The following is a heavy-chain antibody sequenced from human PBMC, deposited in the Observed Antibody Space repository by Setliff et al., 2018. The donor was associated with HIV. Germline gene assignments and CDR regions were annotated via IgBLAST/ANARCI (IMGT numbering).Heavy chain of an antibody. CDR1: GGTFSSYA. Sequence: SVKVSCKASGGTFSSYAISWVRQAPGQGLEWMGGIIPIFGTANYAQKFQGRVTITTDESTSTAYMELSSLRSEDTAVYYCAFDSSGLLRLGEFSLYEKVGAFHIWGQGTMVTVSS. V-gene: IGHV1-69*05. CDR3: AFDSSGLLRLGEFSLYEKVGAFHI. J-gene: IGHJ3*02. CDR2: IIPIFGTA. D-gene: IGHD3-16*02.